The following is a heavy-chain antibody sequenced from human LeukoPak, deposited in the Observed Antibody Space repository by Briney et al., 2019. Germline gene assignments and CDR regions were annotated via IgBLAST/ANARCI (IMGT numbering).Heavy chain of an antibody. Sequence: PGGSLRLSCAGSGFTFSSYRMNWVRQAPVKVLEWVSSISSSSSYIYYADSVKGRFTISRGNAKNSLYLQMNSLRAEDTAVYYCASGQYDYVWGSYTTNWFDPWGQGTLVTVSS. J-gene: IGHJ5*02. CDR2: ISSSSSYI. CDR3: ASGQYDYVWGSYTTNWFDP. D-gene: IGHD3-16*01. CDR1: GFTFSSYR. V-gene: IGHV3-21*01.